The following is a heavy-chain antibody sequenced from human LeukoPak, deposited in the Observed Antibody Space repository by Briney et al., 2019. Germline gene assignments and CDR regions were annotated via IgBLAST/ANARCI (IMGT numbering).Heavy chain of an antibody. CDR3: AKELLVGYFDY. V-gene: IGHV3-7*04. CDR1: GFTFSSYW. CDR2: IKQDGSEK. D-gene: IGHD2-8*02. J-gene: IGHJ4*02. Sequence: GSLRLSCAASGFTFSSYWMSWVRQAPGKGLEWVANIKQDGSEKYYVDSVKGRFTISRDNAKNSLYLQMNSLRAEDTAVYYCAKELLVGYFDYWGQGTLVTVSS.